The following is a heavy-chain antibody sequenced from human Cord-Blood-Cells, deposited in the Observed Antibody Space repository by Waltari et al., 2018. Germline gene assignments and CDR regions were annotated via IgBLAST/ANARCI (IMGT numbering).Heavy chain of an antibody. D-gene: IGHD6-25*01. Sequence: QVQLVQSGAEVKKPGASVKVSCKASGSTFTRSSMHWVRQAPGQGLEWMGIINPSGGSTSYAQKFQGRVTMTRDTSTSTVYMELSSLRSEDTAVYYCARASGYYFDYWGQGTLVTVSS. J-gene: IGHJ4*02. CDR3: ARASGYYFDY. CDR2: INPSGGST. CDR1: GSTFTRSS. V-gene: IGHV1-46*01.